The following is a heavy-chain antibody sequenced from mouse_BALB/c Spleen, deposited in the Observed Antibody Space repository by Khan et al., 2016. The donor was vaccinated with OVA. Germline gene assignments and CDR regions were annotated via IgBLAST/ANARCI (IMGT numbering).Heavy chain of an antibody. D-gene: IGHD3-2*02. CDR3: ARNFRSNYAMDY. V-gene: IGHV2-6-4*01. J-gene: IGHJ4*01. CDR1: GFPLSRYI. Sequence: VQLQESGPGLVAPSQSLSITCTVSGFPLSRYIIHWVRQPPGKGLEWLGMIWNSGSTDYNSALKSRLSISKDNSKSQVFLKMNSLQTDDTAMYYCARNFRSNYAMDYWGQGTSVTVSS. CDR2: IWNSGST.